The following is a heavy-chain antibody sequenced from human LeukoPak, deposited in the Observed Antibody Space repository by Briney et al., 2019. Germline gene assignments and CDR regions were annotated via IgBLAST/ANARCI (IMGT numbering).Heavy chain of an antibody. D-gene: IGHD3-16*01. J-gene: IGHJ4*02. CDR3: VREEEGGTFDY. V-gene: IGHV1-46*01. CDR2: IYPSAGYT. Sequence: ASVKVSCKASGYIFTSYYIHWGRQAPGQGLGWMGIIYPSAGYTNYAQTFQGRVTMAMDTSTSTVDMELSSLRSEDTAVYYCVREEEGGTFDYWGQGTLVTVSS. CDR1: GYIFTSYY.